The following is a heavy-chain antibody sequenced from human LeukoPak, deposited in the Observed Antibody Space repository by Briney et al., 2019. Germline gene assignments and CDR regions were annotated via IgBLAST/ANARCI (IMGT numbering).Heavy chain of an antibody. D-gene: IGHD1-26*01. CDR3: ARREGRIVGATTWFDP. Sequence: SQTLSLTCAVSGGSISSGGYSWSWIRQPPGKGLEWIGRIYTSGSTNYNPSLKSRVTISVDTSKNQFSLKLSSVTAADTAVYYCARREGRIVGATTWFDPWGQGTLVTVSS. CDR1: GGSISSGGYS. CDR2: IYTSGST. V-gene: IGHV4-30-4*07. J-gene: IGHJ5*02.